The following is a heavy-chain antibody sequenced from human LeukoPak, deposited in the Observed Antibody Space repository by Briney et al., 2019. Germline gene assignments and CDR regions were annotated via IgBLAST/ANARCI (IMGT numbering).Heavy chain of an antibody. Sequence: GGSLRLSYAASGFTFSSYSMNWVRQAPGKGLEWVSYISSSSSTIYYADSVKGRFTISRDNAKNSLYLQMNSLRAEDTAVYYCARDGRYYDILTGSHYYGMDVWGQGTTVTVSS. D-gene: IGHD3-9*01. J-gene: IGHJ6*02. CDR3: ARDGRYYDILTGSHYYGMDV. V-gene: IGHV3-48*04. CDR2: ISSSSSTI. CDR1: GFTFSSYS.